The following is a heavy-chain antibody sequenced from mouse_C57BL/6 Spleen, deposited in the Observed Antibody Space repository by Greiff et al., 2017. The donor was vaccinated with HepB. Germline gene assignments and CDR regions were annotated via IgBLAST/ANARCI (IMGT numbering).Heavy chain of an antibody. V-gene: IGHV5-6*02. CDR3: ARHEDYDVGDFDY. CDR2: ISSGGSYT. D-gene: IGHD2-4*01. CDR1: GFTFSSYG. J-gene: IGHJ2*01. Sequence: EVMLVESGGDLVKPGGSLKLSCAASGFTFSSYGMSWVRQTPDKRLEWVATISSGGSYTYYPDSVKGRFTISRDKAKNTLYLQMSSLKSEDTAMYYCARHEDYDVGDFDYWGQGTTLTVSS.